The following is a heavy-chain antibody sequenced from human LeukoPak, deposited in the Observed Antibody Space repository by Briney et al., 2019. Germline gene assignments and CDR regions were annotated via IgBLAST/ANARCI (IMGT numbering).Heavy chain of an antibody. V-gene: IGHV3-21*06. CDR3: LRGDRRDY. CDR1: GFTFNTYS. Sequence: GGSLRLSCEASGFTFNTYSMNWARQAPGKGLEWVSSIDSSGGYMFYADSVKGRFIISRDNAKDSLYLQMNSLRVEDTAVYYCLRGDRRDYWGQGTLVAVSS. J-gene: IGHJ4*02. CDR2: IDSSGGYM.